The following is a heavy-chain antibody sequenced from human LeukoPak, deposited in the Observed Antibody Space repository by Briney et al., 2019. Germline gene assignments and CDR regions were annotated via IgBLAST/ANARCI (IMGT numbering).Heavy chain of an antibody. V-gene: IGHV3-21*06. CDR3: LRGDRRDY. CDR1: GFTFNTYS. Sequence: GGSLRLSCEASGFTFNTYSMNWARQAPGKGLEWVSSIDSSGGYMFYADSVKGRFIISRDNAKDSLYLQMNSLRVEDTAVYYCLRGDRRDYWGQGTLVAVSS. J-gene: IGHJ4*02. CDR2: IDSSGGYM.